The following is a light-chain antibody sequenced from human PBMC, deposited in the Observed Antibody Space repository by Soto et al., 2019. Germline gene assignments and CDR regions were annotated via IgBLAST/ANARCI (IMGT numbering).Light chain of an antibody. Sequence: QSALTQPPSVSGSPGQSVTISCTGTSSDVGSYNRVSWYQQPPGTAPKLMIYEVSNRPSGVPDRFSGSKSGNTASLTISGLQAEDEADYYCSSYTRSSTFRVVFGGGTKVTVL. CDR1: SSDVGSYNR. V-gene: IGLV2-18*02. J-gene: IGLJ2*01. CDR3: SSYTRSSTFRVV. CDR2: EVS.